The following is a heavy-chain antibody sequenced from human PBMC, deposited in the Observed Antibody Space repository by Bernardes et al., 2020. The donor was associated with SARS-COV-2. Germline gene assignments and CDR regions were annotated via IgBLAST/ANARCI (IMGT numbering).Heavy chain of an antibody. D-gene: IGHD2-2*02. V-gene: IGHV1-69*02. CDR3: ARGGCSSTSCYKNDAFDI. Sequence: SVKVSCKASGGTFSSYTISWVRQAPGQGLEWMGRIIPILGIANYAQKFQGRVTITADKSTSTAYMELSSLRSEDTAVYYCARGGCSSTSCYKNDAFDIWGQGTMVTVSS. CDR2: IIPILGIA. CDR1: GGTFSSYT. J-gene: IGHJ3*02.